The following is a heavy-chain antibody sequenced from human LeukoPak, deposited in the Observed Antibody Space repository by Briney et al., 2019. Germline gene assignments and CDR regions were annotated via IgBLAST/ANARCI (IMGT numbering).Heavy chain of an antibody. CDR3: ARLDCSSTSCYHYYYYYMDV. CDR1: GYTLTELS. J-gene: IGHJ6*03. Sequence: GASVKVSCKVSGYTLTELSMHWVRQAPGKGLEWMGGFDPEDGETIYAQKFQGRVTITADKSTSTAYMELSSLRSEDTAVYYCARLDCSSTSCYHYYYYYMDVWGKGTTVTVSS. CDR2: FDPEDGET. V-gene: IGHV1-24*01. D-gene: IGHD2-2*01.